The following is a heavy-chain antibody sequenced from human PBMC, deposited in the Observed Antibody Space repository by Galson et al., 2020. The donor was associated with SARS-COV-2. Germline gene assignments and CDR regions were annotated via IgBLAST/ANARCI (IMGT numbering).Heavy chain of an antibody. CDR3: AKDYDGSGSYSDAFDI. CDR1: GFTFSSYA. V-gene: IGHV3-23*01. CDR2: ISGSGGST. D-gene: IGHD3-10*01. Sequence: GESLKISCAASGFTFSSYAMSWVRQAPGKGLEWVSAISGSGGSTYYADSVKCRFTISRDNSKNTLYLQMNSLRAEDTAVYYCAKDYDGSGSYSDAFDIWGQGTMVTVSS. J-gene: IGHJ3*02.